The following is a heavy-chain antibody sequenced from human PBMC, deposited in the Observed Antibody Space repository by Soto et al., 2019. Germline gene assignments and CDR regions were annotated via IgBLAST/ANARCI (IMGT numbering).Heavy chain of an antibody. J-gene: IGHJ4*02. CDR3: ATGPCRSGDARDY. V-gene: IGHV3-23*01. Sequence: EVQLLESGGGLVQPGGSLRLSCAASEFTFSTNAMSWVRQAPGKGLEWVSGISGCGDTTYYADSVKGRFAIPRDSTKNPVDLQMYSLSAADTAVYYCATGPCRSGDARDYWGQGTMVTVSS. D-gene: IGHD3-10*01. CDR2: ISGCGDTT. CDR1: EFTFSTNA.